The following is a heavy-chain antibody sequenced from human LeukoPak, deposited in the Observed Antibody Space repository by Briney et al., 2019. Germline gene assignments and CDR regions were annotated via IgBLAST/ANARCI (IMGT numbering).Heavy chain of an antibody. V-gene: IGHV3-30*02. CDR1: GFTFSSYG. CDR2: IRYDGSNK. J-gene: IGHJ4*02. Sequence: PGGSLRLSCAASGFTFSSYGMHWVRQAPGKGLEWVAFIRYDGSNKYYADSVKGRFTISRDNSENTLYLQMNSLRAEDTAVYYCARSDYGDYFYFDYWGQGTLVTVSS. CDR3: ARSDYGDYFYFDY. D-gene: IGHD4-17*01.